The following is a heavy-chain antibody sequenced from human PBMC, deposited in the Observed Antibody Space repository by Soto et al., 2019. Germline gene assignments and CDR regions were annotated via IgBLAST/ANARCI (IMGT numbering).Heavy chain of an antibody. J-gene: IGHJ4*02. CDR2: ISGSGGST. D-gene: IGHD1-26*01. CDR3: AKALAWAIHSGSYFDY. V-gene: IGHV3-23*01. Sequence: GGSLRLSCAASGFTFSSYAMSWVRQAPGKGLEWVSAISGSGGSTYYADSVKGRFTISRDNSKNTLYLQMNSLGAEDTALYYCAKALAWAIHSGSYFDYWGQGTLVTVSS. CDR1: GFTFSSYA.